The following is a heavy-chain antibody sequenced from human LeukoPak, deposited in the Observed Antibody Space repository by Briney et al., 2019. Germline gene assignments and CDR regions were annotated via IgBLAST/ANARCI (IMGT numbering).Heavy chain of an antibody. V-gene: IGHV3-74*03. CDR3: VRDSSAAPY. Sequence: GGSLRLSCATSECTFSYHWMQWVRQAPGKGLVLVSRISADSISTTYADSVKGRFTISRDNARNTLYLQMSSLRAEDTAVYYCVRDSSAAPYWGLGTLVTVSS. CDR1: ECTFSYHW. CDR2: ISADSIST. D-gene: IGHD6-13*01. J-gene: IGHJ1*01.